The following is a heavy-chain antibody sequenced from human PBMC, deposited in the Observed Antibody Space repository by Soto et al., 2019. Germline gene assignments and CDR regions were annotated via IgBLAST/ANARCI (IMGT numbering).Heavy chain of an antibody. CDR2: IYYSGST. D-gene: IGHD2-15*01. CDR1: GGSISSGDYY. Sequence: PSETLSLTCTVSGGSISSGDYYWSWIRQPPGKGLEWIGYIYYSGSTYYNPSLKSRVTISVDTSKNQFSLKLSSVTAADTAVYYCASNGGNGPFDYWGQGTLVTVSS. V-gene: IGHV4-30-4*01. CDR3: ASNGGNGPFDY. J-gene: IGHJ4*02.